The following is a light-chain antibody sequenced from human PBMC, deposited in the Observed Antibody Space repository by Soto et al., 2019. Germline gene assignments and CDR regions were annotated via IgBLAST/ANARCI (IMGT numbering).Light chain of an antibody. CDR1: SSDVGGYNY. Sequence: QSVLTQPASVSGSPGQSITISCTGTSSDVGGYNYVSWYQQHPGKVPKLMIYDVSNRPSGVSNRFSGSKSGNTASLTISGLKAENEADYYCSSYTSSITRVFGTGTKLTVL. CDR2: DVS. CDR3: SSYTSSITRV. V-gene: IGLV2-14*01. J-gene: IGLJ1*01.